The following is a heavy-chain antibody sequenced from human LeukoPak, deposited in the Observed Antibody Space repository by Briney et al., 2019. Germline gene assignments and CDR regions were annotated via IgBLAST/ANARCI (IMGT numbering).Heavy chain of an antibody. V-gene: IGHV3-74*01. J-gene: IGHJ4*02. D-gene: IGHD2-21*01. CDR3: ARAQIAVIGMFES. Sequence: GGSLRLSCVASGCTFSSYWMHWVRQAPGKGLVWVSRINSDCSSTNYADPVKSRCTISRVNAKNNLYQQMNSPRADETAVYYCARAQIAVIGMFESWGQGNLVTVSS. CDR1: GCTFSSYW. CDR2: INSDCSST.